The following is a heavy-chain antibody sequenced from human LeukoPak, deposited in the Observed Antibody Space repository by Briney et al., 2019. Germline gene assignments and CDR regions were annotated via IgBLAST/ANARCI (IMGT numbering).Heavy chain of an antibody. D-gene: IGHD1-14*01. J-gene: IGHJ4*02. V-gene: IGHV3-64D*09. CDR2: INGNGGST. CDR1: GFTFSTSA. CDR3: VKDGPGVYDY. Sequence: GGSLRLSCSASGFTFSTSAMHWVRQAPGKRLEYVSSINGNGGSTYQADSVKGRFTISRDNSKNTLYLQMSSLRDEDTAVYYCVKDGPGVYDYWGQGTLVTVSS.